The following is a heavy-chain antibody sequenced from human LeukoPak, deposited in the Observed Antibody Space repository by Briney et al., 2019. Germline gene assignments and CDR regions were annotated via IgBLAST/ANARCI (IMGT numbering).Heavy chain of an antibody. J-gene: IGHJ6*03. Sequence: SVKVSCKASGGTFSSYAISWVRQAPGQGLEWMGGIIPIFGTANYAQKFQGRVTITADKSTSTAYMELRSLRSEDTAVYYCARNVATTTYYYMDVWGKGTTVTVSS. V-gene: IGHV1-69*06. CDR2: IIPIFGTA. D-gene: IGHD5-12*01. CDR1: GGTFSSYA. CDR3: ARNVATTTYYYMDV.